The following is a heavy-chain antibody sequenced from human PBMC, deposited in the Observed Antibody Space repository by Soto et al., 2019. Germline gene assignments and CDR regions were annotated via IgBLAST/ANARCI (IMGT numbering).Heavy chain of an antibody. D-gene: IGHD6-6*01. Sequence: SGTTLVNPTQTLTLTCTFSGFSLTSNDVGVGWIRQPPGKALEWLALIYWDDDKRYSPSLKSRLTITKDTSKNQAVLRMTNMDPVDTATYYCAHSRYSRSSLDSWGQGILVTVFS. V-gene: IGHV2-5*02. CDR3: AHSRYSRSSLDS. CDR1: GFSLTSNDVG. CDR2: IYWDDDK. J-gene: IGHJ4*02.